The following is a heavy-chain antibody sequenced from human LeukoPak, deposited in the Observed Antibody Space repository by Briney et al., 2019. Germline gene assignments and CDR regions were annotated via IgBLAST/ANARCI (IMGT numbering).Heavy chain of an antibody. CDR2: IYHSGST. Sequence: PSETLSLTCTVSGGFISSGGYYWSWIRQPSGKGLEWIGYIYHSGSTYYNPSLKSRVTVSVDTSKNQFSLKLRSVSAADMAVYFCARDVKQQLLQGGFDYWGQGTVVTVSS. CDR1: GGFISSGGYY. J-gene: IGHJ4*02. D-gene: IGHD6-13*01. V-gene: IGHV4-30-2*01. CDR3: ARDVKQQLLQGGFDY.